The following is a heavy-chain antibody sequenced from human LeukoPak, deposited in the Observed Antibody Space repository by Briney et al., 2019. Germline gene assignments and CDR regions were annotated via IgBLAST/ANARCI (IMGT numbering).Heavy chain of an antibody. J-gene: IGHJ4*02. V-gene: IGHV3-53*01. Sequence: PGGSLRLSCAASGFTVSSNYMNWVRQAPGKGLEWVSLIYSGGGTYYADSVKGRFTISRDSSKNTLYLQMNSLRAEDTAVYYCARDSSAWSPGYFDYWGQGTPVTVSS. CDR1: GFTVSSNY. CDR2: IYSGGGT. CDR3: ARDSSAWSPGYFDY. D-gene: IGHD6-19*01.